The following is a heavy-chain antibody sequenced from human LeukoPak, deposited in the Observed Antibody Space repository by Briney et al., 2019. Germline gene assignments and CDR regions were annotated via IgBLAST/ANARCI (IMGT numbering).Heavy chain of an antibody. Sequence: GGSLRLSCAASGFTFSSYGMHWVRQAPGKGLEWVAVISYDGSNKYYADSVKGRFTISRDNSKNTLYLQMNSLRAEDTAVYYCAKDGRSLSSWYDYWGQGTLVTVSS. V-gene: IGHV3-30*18. CDR1: GFTFSSYG. J-gene: IGHJ4*02. CDR3: AKDGRSLSSWYDY. D-gene: IGHD6-13*01. CDR2: ISYDGSNK.